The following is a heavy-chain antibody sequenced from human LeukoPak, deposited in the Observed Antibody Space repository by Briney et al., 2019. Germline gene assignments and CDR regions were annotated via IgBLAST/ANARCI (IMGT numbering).Heavy chain of an antibody. CDR2: IYYSGST. CDR3: ARSTPFGGYFDY. Sequence: SETLSLTCTVSGGSISSYYWSWIRQPPGKGLEWIGYIYYSGSTNYNPSLKSRVTISVDTSKNQFSLKLSSVTAADTAVYYCARSTPFGGYFDYWGQGTLVTVSS. D-gene: IGHD3-16*01. CDR1: GGSISSYY. V-gene: IGHV4-59*01. J-gene: IGHJ4*02.